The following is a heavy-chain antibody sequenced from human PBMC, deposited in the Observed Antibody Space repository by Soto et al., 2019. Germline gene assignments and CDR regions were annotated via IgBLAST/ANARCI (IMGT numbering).Heavy chain of an antibody. CDR3: AREWSLAVADPGY. CDR2: LSNNGLNT. J-gene: IGHJ4*02. Sequence: QVELVESGGGVVQPGRSLRLSCAASGFSFSTYTMYWVRQAPGKGLEWVAGLSNNGLNTDYADCVKGRCTISRDNSMHPLTQQMNGLSVEDTALYFCAREWSLAVADPGYWGQGTLVTVSS. V-gene: IGHV3-30-3*01. CDR1: GFSFSTYT. D-gene: IGHD6-19*01.